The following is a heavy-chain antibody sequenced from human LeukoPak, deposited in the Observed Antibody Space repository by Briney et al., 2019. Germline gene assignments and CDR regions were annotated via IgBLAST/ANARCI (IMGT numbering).Heavy chain of an antibody. CDR1: GFTFSSYA. J-gene: IGHJ5*02. D-gene: IGHD3-22*01. CDR2: ISYDGSNK. Sequence: PGGSLRPSCAPSGFTFSSYAMHWVRQAPGTGLEWVAVISYDGSNKYYADSVKGRFTISRDNSKNTLYLQMNSLRAEDTSVYYCARGPYYYDSSGYQQFDPWVQGSLVAVCS. CDR3: ARGPYYYDSSGYQQFDP. V-gene: IGHV3-30-3*01.